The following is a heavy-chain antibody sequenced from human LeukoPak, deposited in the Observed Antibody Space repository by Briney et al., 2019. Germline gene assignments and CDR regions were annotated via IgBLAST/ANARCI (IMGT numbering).Heavy chain of an antibody. CDR2: IIPIFGTA. CDR1: GYTFMGYY. D-gene: IGHD2-15*01. J-gene: IGHJ6*03. CDR3: ARGGIGGKDTRNYYMDV. Sequence: SVKVSCKASGYTFMGYYMHWVRQAPGQGLEWMGGIIPIFGTANYAQKFQGRVTITADKSTSTAYMELSSLRSEDTAVYYCARGGIGGKDTRNYYMDVWGKGTTVTVSS. V-gene: IGHV1-69*06.